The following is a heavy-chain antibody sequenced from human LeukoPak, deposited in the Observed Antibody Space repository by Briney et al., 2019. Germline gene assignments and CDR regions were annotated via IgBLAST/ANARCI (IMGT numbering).Heavy chain of an antibody. CDR2: INPNSGGT. V-gene: IGHV1-2*02. CDR1: GYTFTGYY. D-gene: IGHD3-22*01. CDR3: ATYRGYYDDNLLDY. Sequence: ASVKVSCKASGYTFTGYYMHWVRQAPGQGLEWMGWINPNSGGTNYAQKFQGSVTMTRDTSISTAYMELSRLRSDDTAVYYCATYRGYYDDNLLDYWGQGTLVTVSS. J-gene: IGHJ4*02.